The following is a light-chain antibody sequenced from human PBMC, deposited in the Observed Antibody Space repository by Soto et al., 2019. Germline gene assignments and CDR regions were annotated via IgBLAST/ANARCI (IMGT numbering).Light chain of an antibody. CDR3: SSYGSTSARYV. Sequence: QSALAQPASVSGSPGQSITISCTGTSSDVGAYNYVSWYQQHPGKAPKLMIYEVRGRPSGVSNRFSGSKSGNTASLTISGLQAEDECDYFCSSYGSTSARYVFGTGTKLTVL. CDR2: EVR. CDR1: SSDVGAYNY. V-gene: IGLV2-14*01. J-gene: IGLJ1*01.